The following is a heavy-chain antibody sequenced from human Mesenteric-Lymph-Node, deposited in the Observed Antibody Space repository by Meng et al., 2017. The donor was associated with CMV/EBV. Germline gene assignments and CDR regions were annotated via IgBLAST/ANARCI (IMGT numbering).Heavy chain of an antibody. CDR1: GGSFSGYY. CDR3: AVTYYYDSSGH. Sequence: SETLSLTCAVYGGSFSGYYWSWIRQPPGKGLEWIGEINHSGSTNYNPSLKSRVTISVDTSKNQFSLKLSSVTAADTAVYYCAVTYYYDSSGHWGQGTLVTVSS. V-gene: IGHV4-34*01. J-gene: IGHJ4*02. CDR2: INHSGST. D-gene: IGHD3-22*01.